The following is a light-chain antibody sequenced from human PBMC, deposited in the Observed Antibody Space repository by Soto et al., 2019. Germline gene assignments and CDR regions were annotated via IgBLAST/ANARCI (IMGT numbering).Light chain of an antibody. Sequence: EVVMTQSPATLSVSPGERATLSCRAGQSVSSRLAWYQQKVGKAPRLLMYVASVRATGVPTRFSGSGSGKVFTLTLSSLQSEDFAVYFCQHYNNWPPKFTFGGGTRLEI. CDR1: QSVSSR. CDR2: VAS. V-gene: IGKV3-15*01. CDR3: QHYNNWPPKFT. J-gene: IGKJ5*01.